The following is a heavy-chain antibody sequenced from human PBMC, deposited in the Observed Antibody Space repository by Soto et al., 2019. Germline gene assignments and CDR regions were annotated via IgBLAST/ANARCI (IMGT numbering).Heavy chain of an antibody. D-gene: IGHD6-13*01. V-gene: IGHV1-46*03. CDR3: ARHQSWQELVAWFDP. CDR2: INPGGTTT. Sequence: QVQLVQSGAEVKKPGASVKVSCKASGYSFTSHYMHWVRQAPGQGLEWMGTINPGGTTTSYAQKDPGRVTMTRDTSTSTVDMVLSSLTPEHTAVYYCARHQSWQELVAWFDPWGQGTLVTVSS. J-gene: IGHJ5*02. CDR1: GYSFTSHY.